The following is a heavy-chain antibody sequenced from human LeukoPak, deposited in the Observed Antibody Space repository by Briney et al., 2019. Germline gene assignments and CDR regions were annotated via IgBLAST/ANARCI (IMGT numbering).Heavy chain of an antibody. Sequence: SETLSLTCTVSGASISSGGYYWSWIRQLPGKGLEWIGYIFYNGNTYYNPSLKSRVTLSVDTSKNQFSLRLGSVTAAHTAVYYCARSFSGPTGADYWGQGTLVTVSS. D-gene: IGHD6-19*01. CDR1: GASISSGGYY. CDR2: IFYNGNT. V-gene: IGHV4-31*03. J-gene: IGHJ4*02. CDR3: ARSFSGPTGADY.